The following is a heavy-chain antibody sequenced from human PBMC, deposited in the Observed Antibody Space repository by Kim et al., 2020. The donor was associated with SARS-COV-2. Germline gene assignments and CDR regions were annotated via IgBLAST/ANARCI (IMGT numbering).Heavy chain of an antibody. CDR3: ARGADWFNS. V-gene: IGHV3-48*03. CDR2: IGKSNSAR. J-gene: IGHJ5*01. CDR1: GFTFTSFE. Sequence: GGSLRLSCAASGFTFTSFETNWVRQAPGRGLEWVSYIGKSNSARYYADSVKGRFTISRDNADDTLYLYMNDLRVDDTATYYCARGADWFNSWGQGTLVTVSS.